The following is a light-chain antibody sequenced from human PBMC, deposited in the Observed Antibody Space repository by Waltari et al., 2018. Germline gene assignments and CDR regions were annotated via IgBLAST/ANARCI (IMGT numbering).Light chain of an antibody. CDR1: QGITSY. Sequence: DIQMSQTPSSLSASVGDRVTITCRASQGITSYLNWYQQRPGQAPKLLVYSVNTLASGVPSRFSGSGSGTEFTLTISSLQPEDFASYYCQQGNSYPTFGQGTKVEIK. CDR2: SVN. J-gene: IGKJ2*01. CDR3: QQGNSYPT. V-gene: IGKV1-9*01.